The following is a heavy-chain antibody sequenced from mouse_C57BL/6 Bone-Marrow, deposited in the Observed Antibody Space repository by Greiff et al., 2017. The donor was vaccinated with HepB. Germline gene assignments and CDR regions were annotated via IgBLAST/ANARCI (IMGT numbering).Heavy chain of an antibody. J-gene: IGHJ2*01. D-gene: IGHD4-1*01. Sequence: EVQLQQSGAELVRPGASVKLSCTASGFNIKDDYMHWVKQRPEQGLEWIGWIDPENGDTEYASKFQGKATITADTSSNTAYLQLSSLTSEDTAVYYCTTCTGSFDYWGQGTTLTVSS. CDR1: GFNIKDDY. CDR3: TTCTGSFDY. CDR2: IDPENGDT. V-gene: IGHV14-4*01.